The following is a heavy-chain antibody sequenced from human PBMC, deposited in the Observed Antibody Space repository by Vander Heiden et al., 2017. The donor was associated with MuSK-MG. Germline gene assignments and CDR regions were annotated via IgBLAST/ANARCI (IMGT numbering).Heavy chain of an antibody. CDR1: GGSISRSSYQ. J-gene: IGHJ5*02. D-gene: IGHD1-1*01. Sequence: QLQLQESGPGLVKPSETLSLTCTVYGGSISRSSYQWGWIRRPRGKGLEWIGSFFFSGSTYYNPSLKSRVTISVDTSKNQFSLKLRYVTAADTAVYYCSRCPRILTTRLVYNGCEPWVQGTLGTVSS. CDR3: SRCPRILTTRLVYNGCEP. V-gene: IGHV4-39*01. CDR2: FFFSGST.